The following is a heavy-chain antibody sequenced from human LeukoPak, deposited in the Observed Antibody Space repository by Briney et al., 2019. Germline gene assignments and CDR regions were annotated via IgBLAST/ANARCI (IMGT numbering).Heavy chain of an antibody. J-gene: IGHJ3*02. CDR1: GFTFSSYA. Sequence: GGSLRLSCAASGFTFSSYAIHWVRQAPGKGREWVAVISFDGTDAFYADSVKGRFTISRDNSKNTLYLQMNSLRAEDTALYYCAKDIFYYGNAFDIWGQGTMVTVSS. D-gene: IGHD1-26*01. CDR3: AKDIFYYGNAFDI. V-gene: IGHV3-30*04. CDR2: ISFDGTDA.